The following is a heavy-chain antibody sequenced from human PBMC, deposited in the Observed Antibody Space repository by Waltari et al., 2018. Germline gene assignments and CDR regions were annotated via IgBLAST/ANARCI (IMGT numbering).Heavy chain of an antibody. CDR2: IYYSGSP. D-gene: IGHD2-2*01. V-gene: IGHV4-39*07. CDR1: GGSISSSSYY. Sequence: QLQLQESGPGLVKPSETLSLTCTVSGGSISSSSYYWGWIRQPPGKGLEWIGSIYYSGSPYNNPSLKSRVTISVDTSKNQFSLKRSSVTAADTAVYYCARGRSSSPNWFDPWGQGTLVTVSS. CDR3: ARGRSSSPNWFDP. J-gene: IGHJ5*02.